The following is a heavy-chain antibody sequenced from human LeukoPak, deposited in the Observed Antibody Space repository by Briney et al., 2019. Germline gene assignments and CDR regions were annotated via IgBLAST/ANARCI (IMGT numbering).Heavy chain of an antibody. CDR1: GFTFSRYA. J-gene: IGHJ3*01. CDR2: ISGSGDT. Sequence: GGSLRLSCAASGFTFSRYAMSWVRQAPGTGLEWVSGISGSGDTYNADSVKGRFSISRDNSKNALHPQMNSLRAEDTAVYYCAKPLGYSYGVDAFDVWGQGTMVTVSS. V-gene: IGHV3-23*01. D-gene: IGHD5-18*01. CDR3: AKPLGYSYGVDAFDV.